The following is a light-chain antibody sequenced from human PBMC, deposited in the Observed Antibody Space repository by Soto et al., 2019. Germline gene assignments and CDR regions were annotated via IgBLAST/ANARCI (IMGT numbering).Light chain of an antibody. CDR3: TSYTGSSTHVV. J-gene: IGLJ2*01. CDR2: DVI. V-gene: IGLV2-14*03. Sequence: QSVLTQPASVSGSPGQSIAISCTGTTSDVGGYNYVSWYQQHPGKAPKLMIYDVINRPSGVYNRFSGSKSGNTASLTLSGLQADDEADYYCTSYTGSSTHVVFGGGTKLTVL. CDR1: TSDVGGYNY.